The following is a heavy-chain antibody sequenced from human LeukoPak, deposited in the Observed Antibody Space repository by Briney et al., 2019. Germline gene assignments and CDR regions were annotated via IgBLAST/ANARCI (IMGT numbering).Heavy chain of an antibody. CDR1: GFTFSSYA. J-gene: IGHJ4*02. D-gene: IGHD3-3*01. CDR2: IRGSGGST. V-gene: IGHV3-23*01. Sequence: PGGSLRPSCAASGFTFSSYAMSWVRQAPGKGLEWVSAIRGSGGSTYYADSVKGRFTISRDNSKNALYLQMNSLRAEDTAVYYCAKDQSYYDFWSGYNPEFDYWGQGTLVTVSS. CDR3: AKDQSYYDFWSGYNPEFDY.